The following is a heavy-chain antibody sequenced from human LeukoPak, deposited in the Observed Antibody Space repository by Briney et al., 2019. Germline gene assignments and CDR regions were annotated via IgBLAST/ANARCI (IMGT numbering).Heavy chain of an antibody. CDR3: ARGTFVRGVIGRPFDY. CDR1: SGSISTSNYY. J-gene: IGHJ4*02. D-gene: IGHD3-10*01. V-gene: IGHV4-39*07. Sequence: SETLSLTCTVSSGSISTSNYYWGWVRQPPGKALEWIGNIFYSGSTYYSPSLKSRVTISLDTSRNQFSLKLNSVTAADTAVYYCARGTFVRGVIGRPFDYWGQGTLVTVSS. CDR2: IFYSGST.